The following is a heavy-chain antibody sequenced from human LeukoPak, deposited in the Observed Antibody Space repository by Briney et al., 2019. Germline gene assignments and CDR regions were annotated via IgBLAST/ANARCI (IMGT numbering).Heavy chain of an antibody. CDR1: GGSISDYY. V-gene: IGHV4-59*08. Sequence: SETLSLTCTVSGGSISDYYWSWIRQPPGKGLEWIGYIYYSGSVNYTPSLESRVTISVDTSKNQFSLNLRSVTAADTAVYYCARLGAAVFNWFDPWGQGTLVTVSS. J-gene: IGHJ5*02. CDR3: ARLGAAVFNWFDP. D-gene: IGHD6-13*01. CDR2: IYYSGSV.